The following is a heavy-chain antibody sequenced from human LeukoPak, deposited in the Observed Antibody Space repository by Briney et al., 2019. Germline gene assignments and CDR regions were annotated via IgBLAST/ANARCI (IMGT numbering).Heavy chain of an antibody. J-gene: IGHJ4*02. CDR3: ARDRDYGDYNTQDLFVY. D-gene: IGHD4-17*01. CDR2: ISAYNGNT. CDR1: GYTFTSYG. Sequence: VASVKVPCKASGYTFTSYGISWVRQAPGQGLEWMGWISAYNGNTNYAQRLQGRVTMTTDTSTSTAYMELRSLRSDDTAVYYCARDRDYGDYNTQDLFVYWGQGTLVTVSS. V-gene: IGHV1-18*01.